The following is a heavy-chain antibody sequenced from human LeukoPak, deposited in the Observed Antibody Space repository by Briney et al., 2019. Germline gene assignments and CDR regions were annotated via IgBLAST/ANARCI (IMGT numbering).Heavy chain of an antibody. CDR3: ASGYCSGGSCYSG. CDR2: ISSRGSTI. J-gene: IGHJ4*02. CDR1: GFTFSSYE. V-gene: IGHV3-48*03. Sequence: PGGSLRLSCAASGFTFSSYEMNWVRQAPAKGLEWVSYISSRGSTIYYADSVKGRFTISRDNAKNSLYLQMNSLRAEDTAVYYCASGYCSGGSCYSGWGQGTLVTVSS. D-gene: IGHD2-15*01.